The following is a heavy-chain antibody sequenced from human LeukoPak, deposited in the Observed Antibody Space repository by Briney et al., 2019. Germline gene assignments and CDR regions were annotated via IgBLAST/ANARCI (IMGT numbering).Heavy chain of an antibody. CDR3: ARGQWLDDDAFDI. CDR1: GGSISSYY. J-gene: IGHJ3*02. Sequence: PSETLSLTCTVSGGSISSYYWSWIRQPPGKGLEWIGYIYYSGSTNYNPSLKSRVTISVDTSKNQFSLKLSSVTAADTAVYYCARGQWLDDDAFDIWGQGTMVTVSS. CDR2: IYYSGST. D-gene: IGHD6-19*01. V-gene: IGHV4-59*01.